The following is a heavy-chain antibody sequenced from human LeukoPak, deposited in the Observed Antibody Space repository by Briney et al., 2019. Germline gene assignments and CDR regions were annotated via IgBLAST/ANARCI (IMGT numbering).Heavy chain of an antibody. CDR2: IIPIFGTA. Sequence: GASVRVSCKASGGTFSSYATSWVRQAPGQGLEWMGGIIPIFGTANYAQKFQGRVTITADESTSTAYMELSSLRSEDTAVYYCAHSPPAATIYYWGQGTLVTVSS. CDR3: AHSPPAATIYY. D-gene: IGHD5-12*01. V-gene: IGHV1-69*13. CDR1: GGTFSSYA. J-gene: IGHJ4*02.